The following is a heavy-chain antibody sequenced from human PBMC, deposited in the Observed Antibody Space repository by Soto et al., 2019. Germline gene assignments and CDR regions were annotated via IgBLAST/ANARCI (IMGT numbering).Heavy chain of an antibody. J-gene: IGHJ4*02. CDR1: GFTFCNYA. D-gene: IGHD6-13*01. CDR2: ISGSGGST. V-gene: IGHV3-23*01. Sequence: GGSLRLSCAASGFTFCNYAVTGVRQAPGKGLEWVSTISGSGGSTYYADSVKGRFTISRDNSKNTLYLQMNSLRAEDTAVYYCAKDQGSSWYEIDYWGQGTLVTVSS. CDR3: AKDQGSSWYEIDY.